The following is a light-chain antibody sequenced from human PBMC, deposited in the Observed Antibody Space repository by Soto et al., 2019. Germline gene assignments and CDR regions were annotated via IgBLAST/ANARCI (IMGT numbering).Light chain of an antibody. CDR3: HQYDNSPLT. V-gene: IGKV3-20*01. J-gene: IGKJ4*01. CDR2: GAS. CDR1: QSVRSGY. Sequence: EIVLTQSPGTLSLSPGERATLSCRASQSVRSGYFAWYQQKPGQAPRLLIVGASSRATGIPDRFSGGGSGTDFTLTISRLEPEDFELYYSHQYDNSPLTFGGGTKVEIK.